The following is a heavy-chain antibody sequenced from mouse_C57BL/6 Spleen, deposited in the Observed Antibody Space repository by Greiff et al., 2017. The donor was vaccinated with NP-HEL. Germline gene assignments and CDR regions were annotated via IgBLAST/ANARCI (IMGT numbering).Heavy chain of an antibody. CDR1: GYTFTSYW. J-gene: IGHJ2*01. CDR2: IDPSDSYT. D-gene: IGHD2-4*01. CDR3: ARGNLYDYDGGVDY. V-gene: IGHV1-50*01. Sequence: QVQLQQPGAELVKPGASVKLSCKASGYTFTSYWMQWVKQRPGQGLEWIGEIDPSDSYTNYNQKFKGKATLTVDTSSRTAYMQLSSLTSEDSAVYYCARGNLYDYDGGVDYWGQGTTLTVSA.